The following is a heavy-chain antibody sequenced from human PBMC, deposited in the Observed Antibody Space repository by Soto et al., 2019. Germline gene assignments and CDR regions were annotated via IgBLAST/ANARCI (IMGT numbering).Heavy chain of an antibody. Sequence: QVQLVESGGGVVPPGRSLRLSCAASGFTFSNYDIHWVRQAPGKGLEWVSLISYDGSNTHYADSVKGRFTISRDNSKNTLYLQMKSLRGEDTAVYYCARDGLVATITSGAFDIWGQGTMVTVSS. CDR2: ISYDGSNT. CDR3: ARDGLVATITSGAFDI. J-gene: IGHJ3*02. CDR1: GFTFSNYD. D-gene: IGHD5-12*01. V-gene: IGHV3-30-3*01.